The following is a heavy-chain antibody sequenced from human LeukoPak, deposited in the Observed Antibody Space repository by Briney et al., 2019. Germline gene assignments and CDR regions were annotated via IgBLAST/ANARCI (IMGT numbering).Heavy chain of an antibody. CDR1: GGSISGYY. D-gene: IGHD3-22*01. CDR2: IHSSGGT. V-gene: IGHV4-4*09. CDR3: ARHHRSGSGGTYFDY. J-gene: IGHJ4*02. Sequence: PSETLSLTCTVSGGSISGYYWDWIRDPPGNGLEWIGYIHSSGGTHYSPSLESRVTMSVDTSKNQFSLKLTSVTAADTAVYYCARHHRSGSGGTYFDYWGQGTLVTVSS.